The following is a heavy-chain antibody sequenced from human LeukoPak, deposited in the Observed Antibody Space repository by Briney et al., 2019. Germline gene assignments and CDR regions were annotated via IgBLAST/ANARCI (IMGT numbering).Heavy chain of an antibody. J-gene: IGHJ4*02. D-gene: IGHD1-26*01. CDR3: ARDSTRGSYAAGIDY. CDR2: ISSSSSTI. Sequence: PGGSLRLSCAASGFTFSSYSMTWVRQAPGKGLEWVSYISSSSSTIYYADSVKGRFTISRDNAKNSLYLQMNSLRAEDTAVYYCARDSTRGSYAAGIDYWGQGTLVTVSS. CDR1: GFTFSSYS. V-gene: IGHV3-48*01.